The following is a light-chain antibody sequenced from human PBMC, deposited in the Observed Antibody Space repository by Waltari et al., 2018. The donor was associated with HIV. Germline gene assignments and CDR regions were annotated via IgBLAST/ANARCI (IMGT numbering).Light chain of an antibody. J-gene: IGLJ2*01. CDR2: EDS. Sequence: FILPQSHPVSQSPGKTVTISCTRSSGGIGLTYIQWYQQRPGRSPDTVIYEDSQRPSGVPNRFSGSVDSSSNSASLTIAGLKTEDEADYFCQSYDGTTVVFGGGTRLTVL. V-gene: IGLV6-57*01. CDR1: SGGIGLTY. CDR3: QSYDGTTVV.